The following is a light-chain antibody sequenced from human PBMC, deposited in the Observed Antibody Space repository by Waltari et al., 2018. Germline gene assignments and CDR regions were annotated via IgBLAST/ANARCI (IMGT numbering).Light chain of an antibody. J-gene: IGLJ2*01. CDR2: DVS. Sequence: QSALTQPRSVSGSPGQSVTISCTGTSSDVGGYNSVSWYQQDPGKAPKLLIFDVSERPSGVSGRFSGSKAGNPASLTISGLQAEDEADYHCCSFAAGNTVIFGGGTKLTVV. CDR1: SSDVGGYNS. CDR3: CSFAAGNTVI. V-gene: IGLV2-11*01.